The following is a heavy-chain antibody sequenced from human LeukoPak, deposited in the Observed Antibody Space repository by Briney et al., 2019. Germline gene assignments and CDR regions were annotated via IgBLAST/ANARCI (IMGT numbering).Heavy chain of an antibody. V-gene: IGHV4-59*01. CDR1: GGSISSYY. J-gene: IGHJ4*02. CDR3: ASVPSYGDYEFYFDY. D-gene: IGHD4-17*01. Sequence: SEILSLTCTVSGGSISSYYWSWIRQPPGKGLEWIGYIYYSGSTNYNPSLKSRVTISVDTSKNQFSLKLSSVTAADTAVYYCASVPSYGDYEFYFDYWGQGTLVTVSS. CDR2: IYYSGST.